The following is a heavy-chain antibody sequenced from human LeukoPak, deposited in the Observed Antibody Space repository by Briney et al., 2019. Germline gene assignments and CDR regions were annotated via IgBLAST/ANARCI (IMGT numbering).Heavy chain of an antibody. V-gene: IGHV1-69*01. CDR1: GGTFSSYA. Sequence: SVKVSCKASGGTFSSYAISWLRQAPGQGLEWMGGIIPIFGTANYAQKFQGRVTITADESTSTAYMELSSLRSEDTAVYYCARGVGYYDSSGYYEIRSFDYWGQGTLVTVSS. J-gene: IGHJ4*02. CDR2: IIPIFGTA. D-gene: IGHD3-22*01. CDR3: ARGVGYYDSSGYYEIRSFDY.